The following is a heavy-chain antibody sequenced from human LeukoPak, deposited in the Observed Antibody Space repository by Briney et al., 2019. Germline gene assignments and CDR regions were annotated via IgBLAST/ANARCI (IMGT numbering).Heavy chain of an antibody. CDR1: GYTFTSYG. Sequence: ASVKVSCKASGYTFTSYGISWVRQAPGQGLECMGWISAYNGNTNYAQKLQGRVTMTTDTSTSTAYMELRSLKSDDTAVYYCARDGRYDFWSSYPDYWGQGTLVTVSS. J-gene: IGHJ4*02. V-gene: IGHV1-18*01. CDR2: ISAYNGNT. CDR3: ARDGRYDFWSSYPDY. D-gene: IGHD3-3*01.